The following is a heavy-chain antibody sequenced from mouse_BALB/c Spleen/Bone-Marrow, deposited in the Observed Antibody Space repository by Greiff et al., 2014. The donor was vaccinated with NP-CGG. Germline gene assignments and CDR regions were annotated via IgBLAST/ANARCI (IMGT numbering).Heavy chain of an antibody. Sequence: VQLQQSGTVLARPGASVKMSCKASDYTFTSYRMHWLKQRPGQSLEWIGAIYPGNSDTSYNQKFKGKAELTAVTSTSTAYMDLSSLTNEDSAVYYCTLAYFGQGDWFFDVWGAGTTVTVSS. CDR2: IYPGNSDT. CDR1: DYTFTSYR. CDR3: TLAYFGQGDWFFDV. J-gene: IGHJ1*01. V-gene: IGHV1-5*01. D-gene: IGHD2-10*01.